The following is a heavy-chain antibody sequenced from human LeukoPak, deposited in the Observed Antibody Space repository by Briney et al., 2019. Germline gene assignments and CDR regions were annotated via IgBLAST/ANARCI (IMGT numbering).Heavy chain of an antibody. J-gene: IGHJ6*02. CDR3: ARDHSGRQPSLSYYYYYGMDV. Sequence: PSETLSLTCTVSGGSISSGDYYWSWIRQPPGKGLEWIGYIYYSGSTYYNPSLKSRVTISVDTSKNQFSLKLSSVTAADTAVYYCARDHSGRQPSLSYYYYYGMDVWGQGTTVTVSS. D-gene: IGHD3-10*01. V-gene: IGHV4-30-4*01. CDR2: IYYSGST. CDR1: GGSISSGDYY.